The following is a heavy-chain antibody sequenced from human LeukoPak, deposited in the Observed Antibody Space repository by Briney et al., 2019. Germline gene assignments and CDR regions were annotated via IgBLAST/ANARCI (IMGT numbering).Heavy chain of an antibody. D-gene: IGHD3-3*01. V-gene: IGHV3-66*01. CDR2: IYSGGST. CDR3: AKIWSTEYYYYMDV. J-gene: IGHJ6*03. Sequence: GGSLRLSCAASEFSVGSNYMTWVRQAPGKGLEWVSLIYSGGSTYYADSVKGRFTISRDNPKNTLYLQMNSLRAEDTAVYYCAKIWSTEYYYYMDVWGKGITVTISS. CDR1: EFSVGSNY.